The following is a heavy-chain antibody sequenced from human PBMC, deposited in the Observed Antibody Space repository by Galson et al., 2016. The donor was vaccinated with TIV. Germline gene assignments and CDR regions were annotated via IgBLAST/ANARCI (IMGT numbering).Heavy chain of an antibody. V-gene: IGHV3-23*01. CDR1: SEFTFSNYA. CDR2: ISNSDGTT. D-gene: IGHD3-10*01. Sequence: SLRLSCAASSEFTFSNYAMSWVRQAQGKGLEWVSSISNSDGTTDYADSVRGRFTISRDNSKGMLYLQMHRLRADDSAIYYCASGSGTYFSLYWGLGTLVTVSS. J-gene: IGHJ4*02. CDR3: ASGSGTYFSLY.